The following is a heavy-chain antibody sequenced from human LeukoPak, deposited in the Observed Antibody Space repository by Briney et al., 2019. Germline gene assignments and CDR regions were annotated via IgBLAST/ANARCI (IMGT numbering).Heavy chain of an antibody. CDR3: ARGGCSSTSCYDYFQH. CDR2: IYYSGST. D-gene: IGHD2-2*01. Sequence: SETLSLTCTVSGGSISSYYWSWIRQPPGKGLEWIGYIYYSGSTNYNPSLKSRVTISVDTSKNQFSLKLSSVTAADTAVYYCARGGCSSTSCYDYFQHWGQGTLVTVSS. J-gene: IGHJ1*01. CDR1: GGSISSYY. V-gene: IGHV4-59*01.